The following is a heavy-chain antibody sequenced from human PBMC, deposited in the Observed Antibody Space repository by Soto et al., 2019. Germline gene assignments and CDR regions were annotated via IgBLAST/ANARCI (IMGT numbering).Heavy chain of an antibody. J-gene: IGHJ3*02. CDR1: GFSLSTSGVG. Sequence: SGPTLVNPTQTLTLTCTFSGFSLSTSGVGVGWIRQPPGKALEWLALIYWDDDKRYSPSLKSRLTITKDTSKNQVVLTMTNMDPVDTAPYYCAHSPHLLWFGDSDAFAIRGQGTMDTGS. D-gene: IGHD3-10*01. CDR2: IYWDDDK. CDR3: AHSPHLLWFGDSDAFAI. V-gene: IGHV2-5*02.